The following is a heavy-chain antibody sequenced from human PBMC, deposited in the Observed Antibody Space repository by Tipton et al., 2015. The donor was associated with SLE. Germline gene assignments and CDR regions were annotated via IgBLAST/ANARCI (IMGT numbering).Heavy chain of an antibody. CDR1: GDSISSYY. J-gene: IGHJ4*02. CDR2: IHHSGST. D-gene: IGHD2-15*01. Sequence: LRLSCTVSGDSISSYYWSWIRQPPGKGPEWIGYIHHSGSTNYNPSLKSRVTISVDTSKNQFSLKLSSLIAADTAVYYCARETCSVGSCYFDYWGQGTLVTVSS. V-gene: IGHV4-59*01. CDR3: ARETCSVGSCYFDY.